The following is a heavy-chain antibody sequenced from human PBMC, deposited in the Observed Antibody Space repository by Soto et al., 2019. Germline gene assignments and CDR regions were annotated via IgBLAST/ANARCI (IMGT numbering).Heavy chain of an antibody. CDR1: GGSFSGYY. J-gene: IGHJ4*02. D-gene: IGHD6-13*01. Sequence: QVQLQQWGAGLLKPSETLSLTCAVYGGSFSGYYWSWIRQPPGKGLEWIGEINHSGRTNYNPSPKSRVTISVDTSKNQFSRKLSSVTAADTAVYYCAREKPYSSSWYHDYWGQGTLVTVSS. CDR2: INHSGRT. V-gene: IGHV4-34*01. CDR3: AREKPYSSSWYHDY.